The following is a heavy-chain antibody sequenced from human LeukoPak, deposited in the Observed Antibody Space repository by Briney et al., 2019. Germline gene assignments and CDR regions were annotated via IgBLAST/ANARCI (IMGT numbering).Heavy chain of an antibody. Sequence: SETLSLTCTVSGGSISSYYWSWIRQPPGKGLEWIGYIYYSGSTNYNPSLKSRVTISVDTPKNQFSLKLSSVTAADTAVYYCAKDWGWDTMIVVATDAFDIWGQGTMVTVSS. J-gene: IGHJ3*02. CDR1: GGSISSYY. D-gene: IGHD3-22*01. CDR2: IYYSGST. V-gene: IGHV4-59*01. CDR3: AKDWGWDTMIVVATDAFDI.